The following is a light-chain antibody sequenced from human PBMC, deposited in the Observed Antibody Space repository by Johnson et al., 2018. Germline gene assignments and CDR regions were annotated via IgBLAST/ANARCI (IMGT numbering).Light chain of an antibody. CDR3: GTWDSSLSAGNV. V-gene: IGLV1-51*02. J-gene: IGLJ1*01. CDR2: ENN. CDR1: SSNIGNNY. Sequence: VSAAPGQKVTISCSGSSSNIGNNYVSWYQQLPGTAPKLLIYENNKRPSGIPDRFSGSRSGTSATLGITGLQTGDEADYYCGTWDSSLSAGNVFGTGTKVTVL.